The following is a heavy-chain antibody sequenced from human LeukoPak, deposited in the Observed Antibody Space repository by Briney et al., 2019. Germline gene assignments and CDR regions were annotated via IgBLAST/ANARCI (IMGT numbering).Heavy chain of an antibody. CDR2: IFPDDSDT. CDR1: GYNFTNYW. J-gene: IGHJ6*03. CDR3: ARHRIGGADLRGVYYYYYMDV. Sequence: GESLKISCKVSGYNFTNYWIVWVRQMPGKGLEWMGIIFPDDSDTRYSPSFQGQVTISADKSISTAYLQWSSLKASDTAMYYCARHRIGGADLRGVYYYYYMDVWGKGTTVTISS. V-gene: IGHV5-51*01. D-gene: IGHD1-26*01.